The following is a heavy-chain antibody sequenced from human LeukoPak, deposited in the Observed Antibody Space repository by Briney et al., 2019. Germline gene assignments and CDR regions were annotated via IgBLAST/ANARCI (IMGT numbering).Heavy chain of an antibody. CDR3: TTGVAARDFDY. J-gene: IGHJ4*02. Sequence: GGSLRLSCAASGFTFSNAWTSWVRQARGKGLEWAGRIKSKTDGGTTDYAAPVKGRFTISRDDSKNTLYLQMNSLKTEDTAVYYCTTGVAARDFDYWGQGTLVTVSS. D-gene: IGHD6-6*01. V-gene: IGHV3-15*01. CDR1: GFTFSNAW. CDR2: IKSKTDGGTT.